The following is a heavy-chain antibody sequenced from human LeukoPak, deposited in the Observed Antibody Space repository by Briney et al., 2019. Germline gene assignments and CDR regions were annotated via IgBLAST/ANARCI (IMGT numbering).Heavy chain of an antibody. CDR2: IYWDDDK. CDR1: GFSLSTSGMG. Sequence: SGPTLVKPTQTLTLTCTFSGFSLSTSGMGVGWIRQPPGKALEWLALIYWDDDKRYSLSLKSRLTITKGTSKNQVVLTMTNVDPVDTATYYCVHYYYDSSGGAFDVWGQGTMVTVSS. V-gene: IGHV2-5*02. D-gene: IGHD3-22*01. J-gene: IGHJ3*01. CDR3: VHYYYDSSGGAFDV.